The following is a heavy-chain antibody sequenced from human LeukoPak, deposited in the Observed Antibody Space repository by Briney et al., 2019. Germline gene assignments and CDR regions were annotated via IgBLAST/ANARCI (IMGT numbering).Heavy chain of an antibody. J-gene: IGHJ3*02. V-gene: IGHV4-34*01. Sequence: SETLSLTCAVYGGSFSGYYWSWIRQPPGKGLEWIGEINHSGSTNYNPSLKSRVTISLDTSKNQFSLKLSSVTAADTAVYYCARDYDSSGYYSVGSAFDIWGQGTMVTVSS. D-gene: IGHD3-22*01. CDR2: INHSGST. CDR3: ARDYDSSGYYSVGSAFDI. CDR1: GGSFSGYY.